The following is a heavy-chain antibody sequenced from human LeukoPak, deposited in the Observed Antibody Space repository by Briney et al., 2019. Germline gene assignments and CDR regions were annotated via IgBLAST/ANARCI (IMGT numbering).Heavy chain of an antibody. CDR1: GFTFSSYG. CDR3: AKDRAGSGSYYY. J-gene: IGHJ4*02. V-gene: IGHV3-30*02. Sequence: GGSLRLSCAASGFTFSSYGMHWVRQAPDKGLEWVAFIRYDGSNKYYTDSVKGRFTISRDNSKNTLYLQMNSLRAEDTAVYYCAKDRAGSGSYYYWGQGTLVTVSS. D-gene: IGHD3-10*01. CDR2: IRYDGSNK.